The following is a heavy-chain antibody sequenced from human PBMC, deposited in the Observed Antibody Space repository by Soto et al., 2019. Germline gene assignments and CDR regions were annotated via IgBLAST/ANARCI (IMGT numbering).Heavy chain of an antibody. CDR2: ISDDGSNK. CDR1: GFTFRSYA. D-gene: IGHD6-13*01. V-gene: IGHV3-30-3*01. CDR3: ARGRKPNTLSSSWSYFDY. J-gene: IGHJ4*02. Sequence: HVQLVESGGGVVQPGRSRRLSCAASGFTFRSYAMQWVRQAPGKGLEWVAGISDDGSNKYYADSVKGRFTSSRDNSKNTMHLQMNSRRDEDTAVYYCARGRKPNTLSSSWSYFDYWGQGTLVTVSS.